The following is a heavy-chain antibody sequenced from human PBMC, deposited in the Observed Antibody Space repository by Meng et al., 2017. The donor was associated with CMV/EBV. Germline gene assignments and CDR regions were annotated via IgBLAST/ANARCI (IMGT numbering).Heavy chain of an antibody. CDR2: IYYSGST. D-gene: IGHD3-10*01. CDR3: ARGFTGVLLWFGESLGWFDP. CDR1: GGSISSGDYY. J-gene: IGHJ5*02. Sequence: VPLQESGPGLVKPSPTLSLTCTVSGGSISSGDYYWSWIRQPPGKGLEWIGYIYYSGSTYYNPSLKSRVTISVDTSKNQFSLKLSSVTAADTAVYYCARGFTGVLLWFGESLGWFDPWGQGTLVTVSS. V-gene: IGHV4-30-4*08.